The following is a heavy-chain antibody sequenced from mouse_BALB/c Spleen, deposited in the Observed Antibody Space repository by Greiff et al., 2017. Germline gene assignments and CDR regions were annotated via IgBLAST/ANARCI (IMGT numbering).Heavy chain of an antibody. V-gene: IGHV5-6-5*01. CDR3: ARGTTAPYYYAMDY. D-gene: IGHD1-2*01. J-gene: IGHJ4*01. CDR2: ISSGGST. Sequence: DVKLVESGGGLVKPGGSLKLSCAASGFTFSSYAMSWVRQTPEKRLEWVASISSGGSTYYPDSVKGRFTISRDNARNILYLQMSSLRSEDTAMYYCARGTTAPYYYAMDYWGQGTSVTVSS. CDR1: GFTFSSYA.